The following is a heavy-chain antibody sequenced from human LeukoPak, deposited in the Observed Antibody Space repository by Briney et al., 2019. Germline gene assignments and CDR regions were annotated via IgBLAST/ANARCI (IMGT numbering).Heavy chain of an antibody. CDR3: ATSSGWQSDY. V-gene: IGHV3-21*01. Sequence: GGSLRLSCAASGFAFSSYSMNWVRQAPGKGLEWVSSISSSSSYIYYADSVKGRFTISRDNAKNSLYLQMNSLRAEDTAVYYCATSSGWQSDYWGQGTLVTVSS. J-gene: IGHJ4*02. D-gene: IGHD6-19*01. CDR1: GFAFSSYS. CDR2: ISSSSSYI.